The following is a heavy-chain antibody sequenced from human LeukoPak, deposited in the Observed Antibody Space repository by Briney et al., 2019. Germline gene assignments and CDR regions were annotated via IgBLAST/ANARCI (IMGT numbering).Heavy chain of an antibody. CDR2: INHSGST. V-gene: IGHV4-34*01. Sequence: SETLSLTCAVYGGSFSGYYWSWLRQPPGKGLEWIGEINHSGSTNYNPSLKSRVTISVDTSKNQFSLKLSSVTAADTAVYYCARAKKRGAVAGTIYYGMDVWGKGTTVTVSS. J-gene: IGHJ6*04. CDR1: GGSFSGYY. CDR3: ARAKKRGAVAGTIYYGMDV. D-gene: IGHD6-19*01.